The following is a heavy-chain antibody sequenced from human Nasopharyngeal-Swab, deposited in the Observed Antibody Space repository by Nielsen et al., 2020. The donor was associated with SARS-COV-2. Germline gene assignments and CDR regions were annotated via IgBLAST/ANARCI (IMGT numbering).Heavy chain of an antibody. CDR3: ARTAYSSSWYRLDY. Sequence: GESLKISCKGSGYSFTSYWIGWVRQMPGKGLEWMGIVYPGDSDTRYSRSFQGQVTISADKSISTAYLQWSSLKASDTAMYYCARTAYSSSWYRLDYWGQGTLVTVSS. D-gene: IGHD6-13*01. V-gene: IGHV5-51*01. CDR2: VYPGDSDT. J-gene: IGHJ4*02. CDR1: GYSFTSYW.